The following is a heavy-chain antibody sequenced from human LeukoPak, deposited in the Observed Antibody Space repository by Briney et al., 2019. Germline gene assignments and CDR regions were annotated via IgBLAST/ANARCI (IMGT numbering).Heavy chain of an antibody. CDR2: IYYSGST. D-gene: IGHD3-10*01. CDR1: GCSISSGGYY. V-gene: IGHV4-31*03. J-gene: IGHJ4*02. CDR3: ACFRNYYGSGSPSY. Sequence: SETLSLTCTVSGCSISSGGYYWSWIRQHPGKGLEWIGYIYYSGSTYYNPSLKSRVTISVDTSKNQFSLKLSSVTAADTAVYYCACFRNYYGSGSPSYWGQGTLVTVSS.